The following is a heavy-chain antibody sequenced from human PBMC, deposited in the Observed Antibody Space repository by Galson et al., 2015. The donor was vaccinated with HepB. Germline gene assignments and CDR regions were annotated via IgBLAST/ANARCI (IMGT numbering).Heavy chain of an antibody. D-gene: IGHD3-22*01. CDR1: GFTFSSYA. CDR3: EGLAWGPSSGYSPFDY. CDR2: ISGSGGST. Sequence: SLRLSCAASGFTFSSYAMSWVRQAPGKGLEWVSAISGSGGSTYYADSVKGRFTISRDNSKNTLYLQMNSLRAEDTAVYYCEGLAWGPSSGYSPFDYWGQGTLVTVSS. V-gene: IGHV3-23*01. J-gene: IGHJ4*02.